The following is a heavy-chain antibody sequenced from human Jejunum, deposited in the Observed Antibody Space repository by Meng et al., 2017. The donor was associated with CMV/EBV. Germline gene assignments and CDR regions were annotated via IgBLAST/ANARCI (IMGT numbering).Heavy chain of an antibody. D-gene: IGHD3-3*01. Sequence: MNWVRQAAGKGLWRVASISGSNSYIHYADSVKGRFSISSDNPKSSLSLQMTSLRAEDTAVYYCAEGMGDYEDWSPYSIFFGSWGQGTPVTVSS. CDR3: AEGMGDYEDWSPYSIFFGS. CDR2: ISGSNSYI. V-gene: IGHV3-21*01. J-gene: IGHJ4*02.